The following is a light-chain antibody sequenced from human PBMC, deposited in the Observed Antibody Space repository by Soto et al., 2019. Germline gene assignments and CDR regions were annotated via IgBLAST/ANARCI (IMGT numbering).Light chain of an antibody. J-gene: IGLJ2*01. CDR2: INNDGSH. V-gene: IGLV4-69*01. Sequence: QPVLTQSPSASASLGASVTLTCTLSSGHSSNAIAWHQQQPETGPRYLMKINNDGSHIKGDGIPDRFSGSGSGAERYLTISSLQSEDEADYYFQTWVTGIQVVFGGGTKVTVL. CDR1: SGHSSNA. CDR3: QTWVTGIQVV.